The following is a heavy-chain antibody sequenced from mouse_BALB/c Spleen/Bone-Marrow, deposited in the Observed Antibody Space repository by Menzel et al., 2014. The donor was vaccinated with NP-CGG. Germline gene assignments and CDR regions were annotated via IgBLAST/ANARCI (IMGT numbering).Heavy chain of an antibody. J-gene: IGHJ4*01. CDR3: ARVEDGYYVRAMDY. CDR1: GFTFSSYA. Sequence: EVKLVESGGGLVKPGGSLKLSCAASGFTFSSYAMSWVRQTPEKRLEWVASISSGGSTYYPGSVKGRFTISRDNARNILYLQMSSLRSEDTAMYYCARVEDGYYVRAMDYWGQGTSVTVSS. CDR2: ISSGGST. V-gene: IGHV5-6-5*01. D-gene: IGHD2-3*01.